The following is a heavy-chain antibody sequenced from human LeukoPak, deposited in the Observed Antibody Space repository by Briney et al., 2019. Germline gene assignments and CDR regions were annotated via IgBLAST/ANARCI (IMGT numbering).Heavy chain of an antibody. CDR1: SGSISSSSYY. Sequence: SETLSLTCTVSSGSISSSSYYWGWIRQPPGKGLEWIGSIYYSGSTSYNPSLKSRVTISVGTSKNQFSLKLSSVTAADTAVYYCARRMYSGNYHPFDYWGQGTLVTVSS. CDR3: ARRMYSGNYHPFDY. D-gene: IGHD1-26*01. CDR2: IYYSGST. V-gene: IGHV4-39*01. J-gene: IGHJ4*02.